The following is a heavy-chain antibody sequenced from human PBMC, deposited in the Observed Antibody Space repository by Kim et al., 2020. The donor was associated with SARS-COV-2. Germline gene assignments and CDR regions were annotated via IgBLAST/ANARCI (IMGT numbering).Heavy chain of an antibody. CDR2: IWYDGSNK. CDR3: ARDGGYSYGDSNYYYYGMEV. V-gene: IGHV3-33*08. J-gene: IGHJ6*02. D-gene: IGHD5-18*01. CDR1: GFTFSSYG. Sequence: GGSLRLSCAASGFTFSSYGMHWVRQAPGKGLEWVAVIWYDGSNKYYADSVKGRFTISRDNSKNTLYLQMNSLRAEDTAVYYCARDGGYSYGDSNYYYYGMEVWRQETTVTVSS.